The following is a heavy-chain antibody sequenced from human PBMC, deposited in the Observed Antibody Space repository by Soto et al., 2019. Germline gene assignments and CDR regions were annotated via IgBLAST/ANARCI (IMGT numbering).Heavy chain of an antibody. CDR2: IVYDGGKI. V-gene: IGHV3-30-3*01. D-gene: IGHD5-18*01. J-gene: IGHJ4*02. CDR3: ASRSVPGYSYGEGFDY. CDR1: GFTFSTYT. Sequence: QVQLVESGGAVVQPGRSLRLSCAASGFTFSTYTMHWVRQAPGKGLEWVARIVYDGGKIHYADSVKGRFTISRDNSKNTLSLQMNSLTAEDTGIYYCASRSVPGYSYGEGFDYWGQGTLVTVSS.